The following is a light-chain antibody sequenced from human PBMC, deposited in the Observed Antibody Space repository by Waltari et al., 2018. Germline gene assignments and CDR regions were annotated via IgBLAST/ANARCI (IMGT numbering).Light chain of an antibody. J-gene: IGKJ2*01. CDR1: QSVSSN. CDR3: QQYNNWPPMYT. Sequence: ELVMTQSPATLSVSPGVSATLSCRASQSVSSNLAWYQQKPGQAPRLLIYGASTRATGIPARFRGSGSGTEFTLTISSLQSEDFAVYYCQQYNNWPPMYTFGQGTKLEIK. CDR2: GAS. V-gene: IGKV3-15*01.